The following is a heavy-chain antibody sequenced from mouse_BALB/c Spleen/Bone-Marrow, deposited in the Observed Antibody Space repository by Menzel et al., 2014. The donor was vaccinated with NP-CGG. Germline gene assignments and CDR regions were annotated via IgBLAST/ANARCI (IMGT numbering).Heavy chain of an antibody. Sequence: EVKLMESGGDLVKPGGSLKLSCAASGLTFSNYGMSWVRQTPDKRLEWVATISSGGSYTYYPDSVKGRFTISRDNAKNTLYLQMSSLKSEDTAMYYCSRRGSTMITTGYAMDYWGQGTSVAVSS. CDR1: GLTFSNYG. J-gene: IGHJ4*01. D-gene: IGHD2-4*01. CDR2: ISSGGSYT. V-gene: IGHV5-6*01. CDR3: SRRGSTMITTGYAMDY.